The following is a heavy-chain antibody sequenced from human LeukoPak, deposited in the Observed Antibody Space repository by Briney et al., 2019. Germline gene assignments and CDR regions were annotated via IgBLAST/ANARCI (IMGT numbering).Heavy chain of an antibody. CDR3: ACGWKAGYFDY. CDR2: IYYSGST. V-gene: IGHV4-61*01. Sequence: MSSETLSLTCTVSGGSISSSSYYWSWIRQPPGKGLEWIGYIYYSGSTNYNPSLKSRVTISVDTSKNQFSLKLSSVTAADTAVYYCACGWKAGYFDYWGQGTLVTVSS. CDR1: GGSISSSSYY. J-gene: IGHJ4*02. D-gene: IGHD6-19*01.